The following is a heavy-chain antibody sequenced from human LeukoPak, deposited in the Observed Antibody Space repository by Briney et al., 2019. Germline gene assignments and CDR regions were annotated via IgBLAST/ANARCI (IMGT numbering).Heavy chain of an antibody. Sequence: GGSLRLSCAASGFTFDDYAMHWVRQAPGKGLEWVSHITASGTAMFYADSVKGRFTISRDNAKNSLYLQMNSLRDEDTAVYYCARGPYYDDSGPEDWGQGTLVTVSS. D-gene: IGHD3-22*01. V-gene: IGHV3-48*02. CDR2: ITASGTAM. J-gene: IGHJ4*02. CDR1: GFTFDDYA. CDR3: ARGPYYDDSGPED.